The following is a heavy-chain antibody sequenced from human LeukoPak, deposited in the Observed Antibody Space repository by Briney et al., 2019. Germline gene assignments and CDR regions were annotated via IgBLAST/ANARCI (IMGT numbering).Heavy chain of an antibody. J-gene: IGHJ5*02. CDR2: ISGSGGST. Sequence: GGSLRLSCAASRFTFSSYAMSWVRQAPGRGLEWVSAISGSGGSTYYADSVRGRFTLSRDNSKNTVYLQMNSLRADDTAVYYCARAYVMGATRWFDPWGQGTLVTVSS. CDR1: RFTFSSYA. CDR3: ARAYVMGATRWFDP. V-gene: IGHV3-23*01. D-gene: IGHD1-26*01.